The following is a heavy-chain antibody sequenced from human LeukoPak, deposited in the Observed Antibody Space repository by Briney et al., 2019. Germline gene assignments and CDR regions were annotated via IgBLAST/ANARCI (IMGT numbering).Heavy chain of an antibody. CDR2: IAADGRDE. CDR1: GFIFSNYA. J-gene: IGHJ4*02. V-gene: IGHV3-30*04. Sequence: PGGSLRLSCAASGFIFSNYAMHWVRQAPGKGLEWVAVIAADGRDEHHADSVKGRFTISRDNSNNAVYLEMNSLRADDTAVYYCARDRQRAAAYYFDHWGQGALVTVSS. D-gene: IGHD6-25*01. CDR3: ARDRQRAAAYYFDH.